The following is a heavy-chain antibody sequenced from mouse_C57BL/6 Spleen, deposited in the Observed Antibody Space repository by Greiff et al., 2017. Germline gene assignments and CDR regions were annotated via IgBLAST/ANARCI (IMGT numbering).Heavy chain of an antibody. V-gene: IGHV1-54*01. CDR2: INPGSGGT. CDR1: GYAFTNYL. D-gene: IGHD1-1*01. J-gene: IGHJ2*01. Sequence: QVQLQQSGAELVRPGTSVKVSCKASGYAFTNYLIEWVKQRPGQGLEWIGVINPGSGGTNYNEKFKGKATLTADKSSSTAYMQLSSLTSEDSAVYFCARSGLLLRYYFDYWGQGSTLTVSS. CDR3: ARSGLLLRYYFDY.